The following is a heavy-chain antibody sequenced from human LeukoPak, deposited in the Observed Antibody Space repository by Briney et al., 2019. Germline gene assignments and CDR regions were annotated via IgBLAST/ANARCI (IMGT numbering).Heavy chain of an antibody. D-gene: IGHD1-26*01. Sequence: GGSLRLSCAASGFTFSSYDMHWVRQATGKGLEWVSAIGTAGDTYYPGSVKGRFTISRENAKNSLYLQMNSLRAGDTAVYYCAKDPRRGVGFVGATFDYWGLGTLVSVSS. V-gene: IGHV3-13*01. CDR1: GFTFSSYD. CDR3: AKDPRRGVGFVGATFDY. J-gene: IGHJ4*02. CDR2: IGTAGDT.